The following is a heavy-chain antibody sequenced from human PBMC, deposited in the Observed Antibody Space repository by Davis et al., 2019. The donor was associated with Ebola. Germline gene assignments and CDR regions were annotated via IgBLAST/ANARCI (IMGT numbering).Heavy chain of an antibody. CDR3: AMTYPDHDAFDI. D-gene: IGHD1-14*01. J-gene: IGHJ3*02. CDR2: INPSGGST. CDR1: GYTFTSYY. V-gene: IGHV1-46*01. Sequence: ASVKVSCKASGYTFTSYYMHWVRQAPGQGLEWMGIINPSGGSTSYAQKFQGRATMTRDTSTSTVYMELSSLRSEDTAVYYCAMTYPDHDAFDIWGQGTMVTVSS.